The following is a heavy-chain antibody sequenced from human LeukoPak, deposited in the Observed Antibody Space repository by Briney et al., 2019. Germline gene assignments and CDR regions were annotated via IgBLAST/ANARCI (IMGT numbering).Heavy chain of an antibody. CDR3: ARNTGYDPLRMLDY. V-gene: IGHV3-7*01. Sequence: GGSLRLSCAASGFTFSNAWMSWVRQAPGKGLEWVSNIKQDGSEKYYVDSVKGRFTISRDNAKNSLYLQMNSLRAEDTAVYYCARNTGYDPLRMLDYWGQGTLVTVSS. CDR1: GFTFSNAW. CDR2: IKQDGSEK. D-gene: IGHD2-2*01. J-gene: IGHJ4*02.